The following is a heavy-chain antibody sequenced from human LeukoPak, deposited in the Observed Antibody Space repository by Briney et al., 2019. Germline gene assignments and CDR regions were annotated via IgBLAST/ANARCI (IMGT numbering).Heavy chain of an antibody. D-gene: IGHD5-12*01. CDR1: GFTFSSYW. J-gene: IGHJ4*02. CDR2: IKQGGSDK. V-gene: IGHV3-7*01. Sequence: GGSLRLSCAASGFTFSSYWMTWVRQAPGKGPEWVGHIKQGGSDKYYVDSVKGRFTISRDNAKNSLYLQMNSLRAEDTAVYYCARGGGYPDYWGQGTLVTVSS. CDR3: ARGGGYPDY.